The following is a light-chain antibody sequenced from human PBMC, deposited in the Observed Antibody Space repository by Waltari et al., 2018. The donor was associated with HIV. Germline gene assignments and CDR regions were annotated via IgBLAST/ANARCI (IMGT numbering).Light chain of an antibody. CDR2: GAS. CDR1: QSVRSS. CDR3: QHYGGSST. V-gene: IGKV3-20*01. Sequence: EIVLTQSPGTLSLSLGERATLSCSASQSVRSSLAWYQQKPGPAPMLLISGASSRATGIPDCVSGSGSGTDFTLTINRLDPEDFAVYYCQHYGGSSTFGGGTKVEI. J-gene: IGKJ4*01.